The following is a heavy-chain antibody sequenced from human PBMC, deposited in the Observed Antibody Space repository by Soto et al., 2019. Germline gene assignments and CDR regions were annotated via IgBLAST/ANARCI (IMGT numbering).Heavy chain of an antibody. J-gene: IGHJ1*01. Sequence: SETLSLTCTVSGGSINSEDYYWSWLRQQPGKGLEWIGYIYYTGYTYYNSSLQSRLNISIDTSRNHFSLNLQSATAADTALYYCERETGENWTYEANWGPGTLVTVSS. V-gene: IGHV4-31*03. CDR3: ERETGENWTYEAN. D-gene: IGHD1-7*01. CDR1: GGSINSEDYY. CDR2: IYYTGYT.